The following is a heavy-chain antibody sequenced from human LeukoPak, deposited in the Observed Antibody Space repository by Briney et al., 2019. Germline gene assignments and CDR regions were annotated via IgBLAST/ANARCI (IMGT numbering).Heavy chain of an antibody. Sequence: GSSLRLSCAASGFILSNHWMTWVRRAPGKGLEWVANIKQDGSEKNYVDSVKGRFTISRDNAKNSLYLQMNNLRVEDTAMYYCAGGTGFIIKDWGQGTLVTVSS. D-gene: IGHD3-9*01. CDR3: AGGTGFIIKD. CDR1: GFILSNHW. V-gene: IGHV3-7*03. CDR2: IKQDGSEK. J-gene: IGHJ4*02.